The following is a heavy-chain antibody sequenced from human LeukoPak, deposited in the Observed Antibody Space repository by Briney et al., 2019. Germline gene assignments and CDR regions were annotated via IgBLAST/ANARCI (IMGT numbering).Heavy chain of an antibody. V-gene: IGHV3-7*01. Sequence: GGSLRLSCAASGSTFSSYWMSWVRQAPGKGLEWVANIKQDGSEKYYVDSVKGRFTISRDNAKNSLYLQMNSLRAEDTAVYYCAREGGFYGDYGGAFDIWGQGTMVTVSS. CDR2: IKQDGSEK. CDR1: GSTFSSYW. CDR3: AREGGFYGDYGGAFDI. J-gene: IGHJ3*02. D-gene: IGHD4-17*01.